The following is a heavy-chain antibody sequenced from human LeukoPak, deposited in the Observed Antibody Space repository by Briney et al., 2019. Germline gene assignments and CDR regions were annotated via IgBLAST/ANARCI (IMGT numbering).Heavy chain of an antibody. V-gene: IGHV4-59*01. CDR2: IYYSGST. D-gene: IGHD1-26*01. CDR1: GGSISNYF. J-gene: IGHJ5*02. Sequence: PSETLSLTCTVSGGSISNYFWTWIRQPPGKGLEWIGYIYYSGSTNYNPSLKSRVTMSVDTSKNQFSLKLTSVTAADMAVYYCARDQWDLLFDPWGQGTLVTVSS. CDR3: ARDQWDLLFDP.